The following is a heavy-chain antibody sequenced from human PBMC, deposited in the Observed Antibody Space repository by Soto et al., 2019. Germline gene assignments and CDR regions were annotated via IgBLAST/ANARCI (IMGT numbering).Heavy chain of an antibody. D-gene: IGHD1-1*01. Sequence: QITLKESGPTLVKPTQTLTLTCTFSGFSLTTRGVGVGWIRQPPGKALEWLALIYWDDDKRYSPSLKSRLTITKDTSKNQVVLTLTNMDPLNTATYYCANVPGSGQLLNSYCNYMDVWGKGATVAVS. V-gene: IGHV2-5*02. J-gene: IGHJ6*03. CDR3: ANVPGSGQLLNSYCNYMDV. CDR1: GFSLTTRGVG. CDR2: IYWDDDK.